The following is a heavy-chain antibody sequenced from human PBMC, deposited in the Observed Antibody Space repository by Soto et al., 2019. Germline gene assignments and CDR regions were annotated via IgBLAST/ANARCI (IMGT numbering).Heavy chain of an antibody. V-gene: IGHV3-48*02. Sequence: GGSLRLSCAASGFTFSSFSMNWVRQAPGKGLEWVSYVGGSSGGIYYADSVKGRFTISRDNAKNSLYLQMNSLRDEDTAVYFCARDSNWAFDYWGQGTLVTVSS. CDR2: VGGSSGGI. J-gene: IGHJ4*01. CDR1: GFTFSSFS. D-gene: IGHD1-1*01. CDR3: ARDSNWAFDY.